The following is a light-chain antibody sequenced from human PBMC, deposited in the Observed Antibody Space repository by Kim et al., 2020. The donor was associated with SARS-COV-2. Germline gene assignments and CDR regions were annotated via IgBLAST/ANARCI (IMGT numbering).Light chain of an antibody. Sequence: ASVGYIATITCQATQVIRKFLNWYQQRPAKAPQLLIYDVSNLQTGVPSRFSGSGYGTEFTLTISSLQPEDFATYYCQQNDAFPITFGQGTRLEIK. CDR3: QQNDAFPIT. J-gene: IGKJ5*01. CDR2: DVS. V-gene: IGKV1-33*01. CDR1: QVIRKF.